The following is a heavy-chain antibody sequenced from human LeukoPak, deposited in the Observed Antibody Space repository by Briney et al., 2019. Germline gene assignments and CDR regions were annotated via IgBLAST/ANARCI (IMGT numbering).Heavy chain of an antibody. CDR3: ARGSYNLGLDH. CDR1: GYTFTGYY. CDR2: VNPSNGDT. J-gene: IGHJ4*02. V-gene: IGHV1-2*02. D-gene: IGHD1-1*01. Sequence: ASVKVSCKASGYTFTGYYMHWVRQAPGQGLEWMGWVNPSNGDTNYAQKFQGRVTVTKDTSISTVYMDLTRLISDDTAVYYCARGSYNLGLDHWGQGTLVTVSS.